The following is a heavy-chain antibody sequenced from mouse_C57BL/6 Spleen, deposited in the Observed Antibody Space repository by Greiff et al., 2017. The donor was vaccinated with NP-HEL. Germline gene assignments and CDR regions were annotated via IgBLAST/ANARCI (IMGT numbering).Heavy chain of an antibody. J-gene: IGHJ3*01. CDR2: ILPGSGST. Sequence: QVQLQQSGAELMKPGASVKLSCKATGYTFTGYWIEWVKQRPGHGLEWIGEILPGSGSTNCNEKFKGKATFTADTSSNTAYMQLSSLTTEDAAISYGARGEKLRPLFAYWGQGTRVTVSA. V-gene: IGHV1-9*01. D-gene: IGHD2-4*01. CDR3: ARGEKLRPLFAY. CDR1: GYTFTGYW.